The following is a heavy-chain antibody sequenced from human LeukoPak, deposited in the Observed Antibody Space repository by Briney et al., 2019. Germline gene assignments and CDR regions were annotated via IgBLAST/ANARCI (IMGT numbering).Heavy chain of an antibody. D-gene: IGHD2-2*01. CDR1: GFTFSSYA. Sequence: GGSLRLSCAASGFTFSSYAMSWVRQAPGKGLEWVSAISGSGGSTYYADSVKGRFTISRDNSKNTLYLQMNSLRAEDTAVYYCAKSMVYRADDASSFGYWGQGTLVTVSS. CDR3: AKSMVYRADDASSFGY. CDR2: ISGSGGST. V-gene: IGHV3-23*01. J-gene: IGHJ4*02.